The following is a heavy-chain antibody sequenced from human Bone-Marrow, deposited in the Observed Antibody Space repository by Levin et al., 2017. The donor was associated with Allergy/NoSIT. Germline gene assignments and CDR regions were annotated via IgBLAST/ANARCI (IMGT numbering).Heavy chain of an antibody. CDR2: IGDSGTNT. V-gene: IGHV3-23*01. Sequence: GESLKISCGASGFTFSNFAMNWVRQAPGKGLEWVSSIGDSGTNTYYADSVKGRFTISRDNSKDTLYLQMNSLRAEDTALYYCAKDRDRYGWDFDYWGQGTPVTVSS. CDR1: GFTFSNFA. J-gene: IGHJ4*02. D-gene: IGHD5-18*01. CDR3: AKDRDRYGWDFDY.